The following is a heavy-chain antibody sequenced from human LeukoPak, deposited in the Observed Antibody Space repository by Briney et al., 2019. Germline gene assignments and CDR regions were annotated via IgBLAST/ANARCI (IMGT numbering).Heavy chain of an antibody. CDR2: IYYSGST. J-gene: IGHJ4*02. CDR3: ARLNILEGIFDY. V-gene: IGHV4-39*01. Sequence: SETLSLTCTVSRGSISSSSYYWGWIRQPPGKGLEWIGSIYYSGSTYYNPSLKSRVTISVDTSKNQFSLKLSSVTAADTAVYYCARLNILEGIFDYWGQGTLVTVSS. CDR1: RGSISSSSYY. D-gene: IGHD3-3*01.